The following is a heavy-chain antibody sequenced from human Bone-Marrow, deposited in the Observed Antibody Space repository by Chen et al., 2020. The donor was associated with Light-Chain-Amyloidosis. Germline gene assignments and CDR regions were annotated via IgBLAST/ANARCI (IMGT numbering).Heavy chain of an antibody. Sequence: QVQLQESGPGLVKPSETLSLTCSVSGGSISIYYWSWIRQPTGKGLAWIGYIYSSGNSNYNPSLKSRVTISIDTSKNQFSLKLSSVTAADTALYYCARRGDGYNFDYWGQGTLVTVSS. CDR1: GGSISIYY. CDR2: IYSSGNS. CDR3: ARRGDGYNFDY. D-gene: IGHD5-12*01. J-gene: IGHJ4*02. V-gene: IGHV4-59*08.